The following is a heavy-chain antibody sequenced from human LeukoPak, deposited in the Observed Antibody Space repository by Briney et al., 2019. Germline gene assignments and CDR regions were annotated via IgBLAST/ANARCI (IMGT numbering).Heavy chain of an antibody. CDR1: GFTFSSYE. D-gene: IGHD2-15*01. Sequence: GGSLRLSCAASGFTFSSYEMNWVRQAPGKGLEWVSYISSSGSTIYYADSVKGRFTISRDNAKNSLYLQMNSLRAEDTAVYYCAKGVVVAATLSYYFDYWGQGTLVTVSS. CDR2: ISSSGSTI. V-gene: IGHV3-48*03. CDR3: AKGVVVAATLSYYFDY. J-gene: IGHJ4*02.